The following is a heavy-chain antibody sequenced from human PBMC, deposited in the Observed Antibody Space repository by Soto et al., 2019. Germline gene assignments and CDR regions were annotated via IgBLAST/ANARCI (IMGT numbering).Heavy chain of an antibody. CDR1: GGSFSGYY. D-gene: IGHD3-10*01. CDR2: INHSGST. J-gene: IGHJ5*02. Sequence: PSETLSLTCAVYGGSFSGYYWSWIRQPPGKGLEWIGEINHSGSTNYNPSLKSRVTISVDTSKNQFSLKLNSVTPEDTAVYYCARGRVTMVRGVLNWFDPWGQGTLVTVSS. CDR3: ARGRVTMVRGVLNWFDP. V-gene: IGHV4-34*01.